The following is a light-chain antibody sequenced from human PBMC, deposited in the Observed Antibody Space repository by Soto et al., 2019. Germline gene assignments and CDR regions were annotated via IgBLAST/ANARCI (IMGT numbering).Light chain of an antibody. J-gene: IGKJ4*01. V-gene: IGKV4-1*01. Sequence: DIVMTQSPDSLAVTLDERPTINCKSSQSLLDSSSNKNYLAWYQQKTGQPPKLLIYWASTRESGVPDRFRGSGSGTDFTLTISSLQAEDAAVYYCQQYYSSPLTFGGGTKVDIK. CDR1: QSLLDSSSNKNY. CDR2: WAS. CDR3: QQYYSSPLT.